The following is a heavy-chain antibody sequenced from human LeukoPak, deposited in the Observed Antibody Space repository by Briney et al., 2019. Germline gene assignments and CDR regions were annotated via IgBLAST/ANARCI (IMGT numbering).Heavy chain of an antibody. V-gene: IGHV3-30*18. J-gene: IGHJ4*02. CDR3: AKDRDIVATMENGGYFDY. Sequence: PGRSLRLSCAASGFTFSSCGMHWVRQAPGKGLEWVAVISYDGSNKYYADSVKGRFTISRDNSKNTLYLQMNSLRAEDTAVYYCAKDRDIVATMENGGYFDYWGQGTLVTVSS. D-gene: IGHD5-12*01. CDR1: GFTFSSCG. CDR2: ISYDGSNK.